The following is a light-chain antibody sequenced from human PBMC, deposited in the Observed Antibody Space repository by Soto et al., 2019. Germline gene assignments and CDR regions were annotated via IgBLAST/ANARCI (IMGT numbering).Light chain of an antibody. CDR3: QQYGSSLLT. CDR1: QSVSSSY. V-gene: IGKV3-20*01. CDR2: GAS. J-gene: IGKJ1*01. Sequence: EVVLTQSPGTLSLSPGERATLSCRASQSVSSSYLAWFQQKPGQAPRLLIYGASNRATGIPDRFSGSGSGTDFTLTISRLEPEDFAVYYCQQYGSSLLTFGQGTKVEIK.